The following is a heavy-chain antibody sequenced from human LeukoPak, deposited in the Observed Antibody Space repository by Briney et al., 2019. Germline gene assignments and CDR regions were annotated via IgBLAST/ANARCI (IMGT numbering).Heavy chain of an antibody. V-gene: IGHV3-23*01. CDR3: AKITYYYDSSGYYYFDY. CDR2: ISDSGGST. J-gene: IGHJ4*02. Sequence: GGSLRLSCAASGFTVSSNYMSWVRQAPGKGLEWVSAISDSGGSTYYADSVKGRFTISSDNSKNTLYLQTNSLRAEDTAVYYCAKITYYYDSSGYYYFDYWGQGTLVTVSS. D-gene: IGHD3-22*01. CDR1: GFTVSSNY.